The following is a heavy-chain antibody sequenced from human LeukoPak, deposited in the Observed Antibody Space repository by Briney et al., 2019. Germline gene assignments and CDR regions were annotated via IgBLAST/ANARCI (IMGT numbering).Heavy chain of an antibody. D-gene: IGHD5-18*01. Sequence: PGGSLRLSCAASGFSFSRSSMSWVRQAPGKGLEWVSSISSSSYIYYADSVKGRFTISRDNAKNSLYLQMNSLRAEDTAVYYCAGPSGYSYGFFYWGQGTLVTVSS. CDR3: AGPSGYSYGFFY. CDR1: GFSFSRSS. CDR2: ISSSSYI. V-gene: IGHV3-21*01. J-gene: IGHJ4*02.